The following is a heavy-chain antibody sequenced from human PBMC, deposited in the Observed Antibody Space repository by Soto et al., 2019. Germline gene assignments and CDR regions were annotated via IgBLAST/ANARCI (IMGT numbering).Heavy chain of an antibody. J-gene: IGHJ4*02. CDR3: ARGYSYGSYFDY. CDR2: IKQDGSEK. V-gene: IGHV3-7*05. D-gene: IGHD5-18*01. Sequence: EVQLVESGGGLVQPGGSLRLSCAASGFIFSSYWMSWVRQAPGKGLEWVANIKQDGSEKYYVDSVKGRFTISRDNAKNSLYLQMNSLRAEDTAVYYCARGYSYGSYFDYWGQGTLVTVSS. CDR1: GFIFSSYW.